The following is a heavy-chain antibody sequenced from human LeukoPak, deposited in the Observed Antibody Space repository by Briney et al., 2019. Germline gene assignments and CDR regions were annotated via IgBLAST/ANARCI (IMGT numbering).Heavy chain of an antibody. CDR3: VRSFGGRTEY. CDR2: LNEDGSIT. Sequence: PGGSWRLSCAASGFTFSSYWMHWVRQAPGKGLLWVSRLNEDGSITNYADSVKGRFSISRDNAKNTLILQMNNLRAEDTAVYYCVRSFGGRTEYWGQGTLVTVSS. CDR1: GFTFSSYW. V-gene: IGHV3-74*01. J-gene: IGHJ4*01. D-gene: IGHD3-16*01.